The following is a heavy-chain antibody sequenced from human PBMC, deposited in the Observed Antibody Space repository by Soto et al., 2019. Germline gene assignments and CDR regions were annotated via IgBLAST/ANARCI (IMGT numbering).Heavy chain of an antibody. CDR2: IYYSGST. Sequence: QVQLQESGPGLVKPSETLSLTCTVSGGSISSYYWSWIRQPPGKGLEWIGYIYYSGSTNYNPSLKSRVTISVDTSKNQFSLKLSSVTAADTAVYYCARLNALAFDIWGQGTMDTVSS. V-gene: IGHV4-59*01. CDR3: ARLNALAFDI. CDR1: GGSISSYY. J-gene: IGHJ3*02.